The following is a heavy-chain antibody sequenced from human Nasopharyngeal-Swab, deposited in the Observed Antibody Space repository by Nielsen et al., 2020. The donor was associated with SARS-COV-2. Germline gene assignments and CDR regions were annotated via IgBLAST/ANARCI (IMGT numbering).Heavy chain of an antibody. V-gene: IGHV3-11*01. J-gene: IGHJ4*02. CDR2: ISSSGSTI. CDR3: ANHLPGTYYFDY. D-gene: IGHD3-10*01. Sequence: GGSLRLSCAVSGFTFSDYYMSWIRQAPGKGLEWVSYISSSGSTIYYADSVQGRFTISRDNAKNSLYLQMNSLRAEDTAVYYCANHLPGTYYFDYWGQGTLVTVSS. CDR1: GFTFSDYY.